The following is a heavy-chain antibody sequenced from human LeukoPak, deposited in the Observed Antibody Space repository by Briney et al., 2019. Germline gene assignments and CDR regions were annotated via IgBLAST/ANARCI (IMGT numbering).Heavy chain of an antibody. CDR3: ARSHIVVVPAASYYYYYGMDV. Sequence: SETLSLTCAVYGGSFSGYYWSWIRQPPGKGLEWIGEINHSGSTHYNPSLKSRVTISVDTSKNQFSLKLSSVTAADTAVYYCARSHIVVVPAASYYYYYGMDVWGQGTTVTVSS. D-gene: IGHD2-2*01. CDR1: GGSFSGYY. V-gene: IGHV4-34*01. J-gene: IGHJ6*02. CDR2: INHSGST.